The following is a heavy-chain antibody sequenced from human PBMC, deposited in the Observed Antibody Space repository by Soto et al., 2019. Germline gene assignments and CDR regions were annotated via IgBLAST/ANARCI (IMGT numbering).Heavy chain of an antibody. D-gene: IGHD6-19*01. J-gene: IGHJ4*02. CDR2: VYFSATT. CDR3: ARHGLSSSGWTAAGFDY. CDR1: GGSISSSTFY. V-gene: IGHV4-39*01. Sequence: QLQLQESGPGLVKPSETLSLTCTVSGGSISSSTFYWGWIRQPPGKGLEWIGSVYFSATTYYNPSLKSRLTFSEDTSKILFSLKLSSVTAADTAVYYCARHGLSSSGWTAAGFDYWGQGIVVTVSS.